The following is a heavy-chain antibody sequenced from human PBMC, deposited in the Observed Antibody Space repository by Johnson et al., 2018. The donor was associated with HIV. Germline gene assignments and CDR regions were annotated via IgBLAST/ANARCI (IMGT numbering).Heavy chain of an antibody. D-gene: IGHD6-13*01. Sequence: QVLLVESGGGVVQPGRSLTLSCAASGFTLSSHGIHWVRQAPGKGLEWVAIMWYDGSNKYYADSGKGRFTISRDNSKNTLYLQMNSLRAEDTAVYYCARGGIAAAGDAFDIWGQGTMVTVSS. CDR2: MWYDGSNK. CDR1: GFTLSSHG. V-gene: IGHV3-30*19. J-gene: IGHJ3*02. CDR3: ARGGIAAAGDAFDI.